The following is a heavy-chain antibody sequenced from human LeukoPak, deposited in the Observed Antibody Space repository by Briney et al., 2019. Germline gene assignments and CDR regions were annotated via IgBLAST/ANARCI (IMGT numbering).Heavy chain of an antibody. D-gene: IGHD2-15*01. Sequence: PGGSLRLSCAASGFTFSSYAMSWVRQAPGKGLEWVSSISSSSSYIYYADSVKGRFTISRDNAKNSLYLQMNSLRAEDTAVYYCARDVFSRGGSCYGYWGQGTLVTVSS. CDR1: GFTFSSYA. CDR3: ARDVFSRGGSCYGY. CDR2: ISSSSSYI. V-gene: IGHV3-21*01. J-gene: IGHJ4*02.